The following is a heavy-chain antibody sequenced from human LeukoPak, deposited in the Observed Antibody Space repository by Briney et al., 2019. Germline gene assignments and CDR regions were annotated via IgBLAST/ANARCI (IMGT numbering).Heavy chain of an antibody. CDR2: IWYDGSNK. Sequence: QPGRSLRLSCAASGFTFSSYGMHWVRQAPGKGLEWVAVIWYDGSNKYYADSVKGRFTISRDNSKNTLYLQMNSLRAEDTAVYYCANGGNDYGDYSPDYWGQGTLVTVSS. D-gene: IGHD4-17*01. V-gene: IGHV3-33*06. CDR1: GFTFSSYG. J-gene: IGHJ4*02. CDR3: ANGGNDYGDYSPDY.